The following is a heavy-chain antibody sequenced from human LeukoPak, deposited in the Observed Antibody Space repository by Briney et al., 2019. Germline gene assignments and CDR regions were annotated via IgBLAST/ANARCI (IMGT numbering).Heavy chain of an antibody. Sequence: SETLSLTCTVSGGSLSSSPYFWSWIRPPPGKGLEWIATIHYSGGTYYSPSLKSRVTMSVDTSKNHFSLKLTSLTAADTAVYYCARDSFPAWLSFDYWGQGTLVSVSP. CDR1: GGSLSSSPYF. CDR2: IHYSGGT. D-gene: IGHD5-12*01. J-gene: IGHJ4*02. CDR3: ARDSFPAWLSFDY. V-gene: IGHV4-39*02.